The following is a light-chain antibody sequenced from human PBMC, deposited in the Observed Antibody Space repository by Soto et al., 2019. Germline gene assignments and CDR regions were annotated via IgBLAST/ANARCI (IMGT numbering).Light chain of an antibody. CDR2: EVS. Sequence: QSALTQPASVSGSPGQSITISCTGTSSDVASYNYVSWYQQHPGKAPKLMMSEVSNRPSGVSNRFSGSKSGNTASLTISGLQSEDEAEYYCNSYTSSSTVVFGTGTKLTVL. CDR3: NSYTSSSTVV. CDR1: SSDVASYNY. J-gene: IGLJ1*01. V-gene: IGLV2-14*01.